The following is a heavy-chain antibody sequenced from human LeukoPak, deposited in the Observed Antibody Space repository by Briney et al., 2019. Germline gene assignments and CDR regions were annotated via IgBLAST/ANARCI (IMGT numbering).Heavy chain of an antibody. J-gene: IGHJ4*02. CDR1: GFTFSSYW. D-gene: IGHD3-22*01. Sequence: PGGSLRLSCAASGFTFSSYWMNWVRQAPGKGLEWVSYISSSGSTIYYADSVKGRFTISRNNAKNSLYLQMNSLRAEDTAVYYCARDSSPYYDSSGYYYEIFDYWGQGTLVTVSS. V-gene: IGHV3-48*04. CDR3: ARDSSPYYDSSGYYYEIFDY. CDR2: ISSSGSTI.